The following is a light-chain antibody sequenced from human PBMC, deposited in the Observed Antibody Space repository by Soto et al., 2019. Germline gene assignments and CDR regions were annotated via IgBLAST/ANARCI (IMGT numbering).Light chain of an antibody. CDR2: GAS. V-gene: IGKV3-20*01. CDR1: RSVNNNY. CDR3: HQNGGSPET. J-gene: IGKJ1*01. Sequence: EIVLTQSPATLSLSPGERATLSCRASRSVNNNYLAWYQQKPGQAPRLLIFGASSRATGIPDRFIGSGSGTEFILTISRLEPDDFEIYHCHQNGGSPETLGQGTKVDIK.